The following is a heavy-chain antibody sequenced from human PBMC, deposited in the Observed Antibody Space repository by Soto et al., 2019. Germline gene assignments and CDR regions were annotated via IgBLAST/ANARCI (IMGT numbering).Heavy chain of an antibody. Sequence: GGSLRLSCAASGFTFSSYGMHWVRQAPCKGLEWGAVISYDRSNEYYVDSVKGRFTISRDNSKNPLYLQMNSLSAEDTAVYYCARDSGENDYSTLFDYWGKGTMVTVSS. V-gene: IGHV3-30*03. CDR3: ARDSGENDYSTLFDY. CDR1: GFTFSSYG. D-gene: IGHD4-4*01. J-gene: IGHJ4*02. CDR2: ISYDRSNE.